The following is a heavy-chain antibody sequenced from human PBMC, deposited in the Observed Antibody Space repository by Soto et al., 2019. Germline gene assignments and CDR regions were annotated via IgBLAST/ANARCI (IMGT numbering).Heavy chain of an antibody. CDR1: GFTFSSYG. D-gene: IGHD1-7*01. J-gene: IGHJ3*02. Sequence: QVQLVESGGGVVQPGRSLRLSCAASGFTFSSYGMHWVRQAPGKGLEWVAVISYDGSNKYYADSVKGRFTISRDNSKNTLYLQMNSLRAEDTAVYYCAKFGITGTTSLDAFDIWGQGTMVTVSS. V-gene: IGHV3-30*18. CDR2: ISYDGSNK. CDR3: AKFGITGTTSLDAFDI.